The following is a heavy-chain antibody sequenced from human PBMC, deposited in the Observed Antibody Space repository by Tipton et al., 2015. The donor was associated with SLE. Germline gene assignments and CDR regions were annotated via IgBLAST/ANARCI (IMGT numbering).Heavy chain of an antibody. Sequence: QLVQSGAEVKKTGASVKVSCKASGYTLTRYYVHWVRQAPGQGLEWMGLINPSGGSTSYAQKFRGRVTMTRDTSTSTADMELSSLSSEDTAVYFCARGPPFDSWGQGTLVTVSS. J-gene: IGHJ4*02. CDR2: INPSGGST. CDR3: ARGPPFDS. CDR1: GYTLTRYY. V-gene: IGHV1-46*01.